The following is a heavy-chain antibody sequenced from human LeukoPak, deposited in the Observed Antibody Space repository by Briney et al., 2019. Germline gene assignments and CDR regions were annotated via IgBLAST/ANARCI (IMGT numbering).Heavy chain of an antibody. CDR2: IYTSGST. V-gene: IGHV4-61*02. CDR1: GGSISSVSYY. Sequence: TLSLTCTVSGGSISSVSYYWTWIRQPAGKGLEWIGRIYTSGSTNYNPSLASRVTISVDTSKNQFSLMLISVTAADTAVYYCAKGGSGRTRAFDIWGEGTMVTVSS. D-gene: IGHD1-26*01. J-gene: IGHJ3*02. CDR3: AKGGSGRTRAFDI.